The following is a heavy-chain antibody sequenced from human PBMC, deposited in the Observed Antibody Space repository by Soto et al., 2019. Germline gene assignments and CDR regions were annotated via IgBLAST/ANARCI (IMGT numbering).Heavy chain of an antibody. V-gene: IGHV1-69*01. CDR3: ASRPRNGYNT. CDR1: GGTFSNYA. CDR2: IIPIFGTS. Sequence: QVQLVQSGAELKKPGSSVKVSCKSSGGTFSNYAITWVRQAPGQGLEWMGGIIPIFGTSNYAQKFQGRVTFTADDSITTTYMELSSLKSEDTAVYYCASRPRNGYNTGGQGPLVTVSS. D-gene: IGHD5-12*01. J-gene: IGHJ4*02.